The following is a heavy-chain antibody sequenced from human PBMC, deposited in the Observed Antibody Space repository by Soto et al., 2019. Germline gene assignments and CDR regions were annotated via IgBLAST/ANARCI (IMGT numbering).Heavy chain of an antibody. Sequence: PSETLSLTCTVTGDSISSRSYYWGWIRQPPGKGLEWIGSIYYSGSTYNNPSLRSRVSMSIDTSKDQFSLKLKSGTAADTALYFCARQRTSVVTQAYLDVWGQGSLVTVSS. CDR2: IYYSGST. J-gene: IGHJ4*02. CDR3: ARQRTSVVTQAYLDV. CDR1: GDSISSRSYY. D-gene: IGHD2-21*02. V-gene: IGHV4-39*01.